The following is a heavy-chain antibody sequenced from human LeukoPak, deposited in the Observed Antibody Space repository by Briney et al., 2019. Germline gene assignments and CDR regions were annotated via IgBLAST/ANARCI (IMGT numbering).Heavy chain of an antibody. Sequence: GGSLRLSCAASGFTFSSYWMSWVRQAPGKGLEWVANIKQDGSEKYYVDSVKGRFTISRDNAQNSAYLQMNSLRAEDTAIYYCGRGSGGFSGIDPWGQGTLVTVSS. CDR2: IKQDGSEK. J-gene: IGHJ5*02. D-gene: IGHD2-15*01. V-gene: IGHV3-7*01. CDR3: GRGSGGFSGIDP. CDR1: GFTFSSYW.